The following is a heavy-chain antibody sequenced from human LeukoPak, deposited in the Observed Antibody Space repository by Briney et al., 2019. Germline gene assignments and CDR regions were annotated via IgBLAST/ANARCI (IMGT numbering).Heavy chain of an antibody. D-gene: IGHD4-11*01. CDR1: GFTFSSYW. J-gene: IGHJ4*02. CDR2: IKQDGGER. V-gene: IGHV3-7*01. CDR3: AREDHSNYNY. Sequence: PGGSLRLSCTVSGFTFSSYWMSWARQAPGKGLEWVANIKQDGGERFYVDSVKGRFTISRDNAKNSLYLQMNSLRVEDTAVYYCAREDHSNYNYWGQGTLVTVSS.